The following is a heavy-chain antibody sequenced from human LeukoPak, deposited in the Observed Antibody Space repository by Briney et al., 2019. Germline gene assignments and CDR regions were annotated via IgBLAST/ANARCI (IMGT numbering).Heavy chain of an antibody. Sequence: PGGSLRLSCAASGFTFSDHYIDWVRQAPGKGLEWVTFIRYDGSNKYYADSVKGRFTISRDNSKNTLYLQMNSLSAEDTAVYYCAVRGVDTHDYWGQGTLVTVSS. V-gene: IGHV3-30*02. J-gene: IGHJ4*02. CDR1: GFTFSDHY. CDR3: AVRGVDTHDY. CDR2: IRYDGSNK. D-gene: IGHD3-10*01.